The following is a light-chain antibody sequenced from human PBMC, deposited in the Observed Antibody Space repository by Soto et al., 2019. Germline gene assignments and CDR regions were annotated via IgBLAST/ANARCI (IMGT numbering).Light chain of an antibody. J-gene: IGKJ1*01. CDR2: CAS. CDR1: QSVSNNY. V-gene: IGKV3-20*01. Sequence: ELVLMWSPGTMSVSRGRIATRSRRASQSVSNNYLAWYQQIPAQAPRLLIYCASNRATGIPDRFSGSGSGTDYTLLISRQEPEDVAVYYYQQYGSSGTFGQGTKVDIK. CDR3: QQYGSSGT.